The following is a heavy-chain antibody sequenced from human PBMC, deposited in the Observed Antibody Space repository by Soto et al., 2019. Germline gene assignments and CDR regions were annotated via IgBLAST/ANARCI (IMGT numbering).Heavy chain of an antibody. Sequence: ASVKVSCKVSGYTLTELSMHWVRQAPGKGLEWMGGFDPEDGETIYAQKFQGRVTMTEDTSTDTAYMELSSLRSEDTAVYYCATSVRPYSIGWTDAFDIWGQGTMVTVSS. V-gene: IGHV1-24*01. CDR3: ATSVRPYSIGWTDAFDI. D-gene: IGHD6-19*01. J-gene: IGHJ3*02. CDR1: GYTLTELS. CDR2: FDPEDGET.